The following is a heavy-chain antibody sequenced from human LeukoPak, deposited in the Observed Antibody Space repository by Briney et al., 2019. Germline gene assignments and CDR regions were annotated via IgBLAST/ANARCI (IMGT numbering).Heavy chain of an antibody. CDR1: GFTFGTYW. CDR3: ARGGWNIAV. CDR2: IKQDGSET. Sequence: GGSLRLSCAASGFTFGTYWMTWLRQAPGKGLEWVANIKQDGSETYYVDSVKGRFTISRDNAKNSLYLQMNSLRAEDTAVYYCARGGWNIAVWGQGTLVTVSS. J-gene: IGHJ4*02. D-gene: IGHD6-19*01. V-gene: IGHV3-7*01.